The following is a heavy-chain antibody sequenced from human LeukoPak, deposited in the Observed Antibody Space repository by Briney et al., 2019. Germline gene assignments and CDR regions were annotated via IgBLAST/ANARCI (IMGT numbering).Heavy chain of an antibody. CDR3: ATTTAYSRHDY. D-gene: IGHD4-17*01. CDR2: MNPNSGNT. V-gene: IGHV1-8*01. CDR1: GYTFTSCD. J-gene: IGHJ4*02. Sequence: ASVKVSCKASGYTFTSCDINWVRQATGQGLEWMGWMNPNSGNTDYAQKFQGRVTMTRNTSISTAYMELSSLRSEDTAVYYCATTTAYSRHDYWGQGTLVTVSS.